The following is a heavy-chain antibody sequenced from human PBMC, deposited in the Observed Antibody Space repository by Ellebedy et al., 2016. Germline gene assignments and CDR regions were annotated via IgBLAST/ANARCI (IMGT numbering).Heavy chain of an antibody. V-gene: IGHV4-59*08. CDR2: IYYSGST. CDR1: GGSISSYY. D-gene: IGHD2-2*01. CDR3: ARREACSSTSCKIGSWFDP. Sequence: SETLSLTCTVSGGSISSYYWSWIRQPPGKGLEWIGYIYYSGSTNYNPSLKSRVTISVDTSKNQFSLKLSSVTAADTAVYYCARREACSSTSCKIGSWFDPWGQGTLVTVSS. J-gene: IGHJ5*02.